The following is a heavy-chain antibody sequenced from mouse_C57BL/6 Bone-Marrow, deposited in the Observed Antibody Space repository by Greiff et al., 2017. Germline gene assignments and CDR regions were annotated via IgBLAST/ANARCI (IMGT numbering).Heavy chain of an antibody. J-gene: IGHJ4*01. V-gene: IGHV1-81*01. CDR3: AKGVTTTMDY. CDR1: GYTFTSYG. CDR2: IYPRSGNT. D-gene: IGHD2-2*01. Sequence: VQRVESGAELARPGASVKLSCKASGYTFTSYGISWVKQRTGQGLEWIGEIYPRSGNTYYNEKFKGKATLTADKSSSTAYMELRSLTSEDSAVYFCAKGVTTTMDYWGQGTSVTVSS.